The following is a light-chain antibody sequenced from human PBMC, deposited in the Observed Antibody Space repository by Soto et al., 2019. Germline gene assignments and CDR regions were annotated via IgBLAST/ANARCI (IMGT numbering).Light chain of an antibody. CDR2: TST. CDR1: QRVTTW. Sequence: IPITLSRSTLCAPVGGRLPITCRASQRVTTWLALYQQRPGRAPKVLVYTSTIVQSGVPSRFSGSGSGTEFTLAIRNLQSDDFAAYYGQQYETVSPWTFGQGPKV. CDR3: QQYETVSPWT. J-gene: IGKJ1*01. V-gene: IGKV1-5*03.